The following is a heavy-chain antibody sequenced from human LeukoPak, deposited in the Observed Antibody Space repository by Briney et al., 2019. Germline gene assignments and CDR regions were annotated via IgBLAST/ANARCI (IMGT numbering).Heavy chain of an antibody. J-gene: IGHJ3*02. V-gene: IGHV3-21*01. CDR2: ISESGRYI. D-gene: IGHD1-26*01. CDR1: GFTFTSYS. CDR3: ARGHSGSYQRTDAFDI. Sequence: PGGSLRLSCAASGFTFTSYSLNWVRQAPGTGLEWVSSISESGRYIYFRAPLKGRFTVSRDNAENSLYLQMNGLRVEDTAVYYCARGHSGSYQRTDAFDIWGRGTLVTVSS.